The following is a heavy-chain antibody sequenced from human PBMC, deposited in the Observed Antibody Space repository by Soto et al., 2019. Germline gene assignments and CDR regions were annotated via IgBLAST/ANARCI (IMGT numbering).Heavy chain of an antibody. J-gene: IGHJ5*02. CDR2: TYYRSKWYN. CDR1: GDIVSIDMAS. Sequence: SQAVXLTCAIFGDIVSIDMASLNFIRQSPSRCLEWLGRTYYRSKWYNDYAVSVKSRITINPDTSKNQFSLQLNSVTPEDTAVYYCARGDMVRGVITYNWFDTWGQGPLVTVSS. D-gene: IGHD3-10*01. V-gene: IGHV6-1*01. CDR3: ARGDMVRGVITYNWFDT.